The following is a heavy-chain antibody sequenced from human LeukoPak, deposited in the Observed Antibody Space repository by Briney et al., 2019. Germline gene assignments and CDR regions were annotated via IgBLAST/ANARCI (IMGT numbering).Heavy chain of an antibody. CDR3: ARSEAPMVRGVIMVNWVDP. Sequence: SETLSLTCSVSGGSISSYFWSWIRQPPGKVLEWIGYISYSGSTDYNPSLKSRVTISVDTSKNQFSLKLRSVTAADTAVYYCARSEAPMVRGVIMVNWVDPWGQGTLVTVSS. V-gene: IGHV4-59*01. CDR2: ISYSGST. CDR1: GGSISSYF. D-gene: IGHD3-10*01. J-gene: IGHJ5*02.